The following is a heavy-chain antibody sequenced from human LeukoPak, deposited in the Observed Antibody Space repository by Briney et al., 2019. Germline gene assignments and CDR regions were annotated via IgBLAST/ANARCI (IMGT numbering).Heavy chain of an antibody. Sequence: PGRSLRLSCTASGFTFGDYAMSWVRQAPGKGLEWVGFIRSKAYGGTTEYAASVKGRFTISRDDSKSIAYLQMNSLKTVDTAVYYCTRDGSLVRGVIYYYMDVWGKGTTVTVSS. CDR2: IRSKAYGGTT. J-gene: IGHJ6*03. CDR3: TRDGSLVRGVIYYYMDV. D-gene: IGHD3-10*01. V-gene: IGHV3-49*04. CDR1: GFTFGDYA.